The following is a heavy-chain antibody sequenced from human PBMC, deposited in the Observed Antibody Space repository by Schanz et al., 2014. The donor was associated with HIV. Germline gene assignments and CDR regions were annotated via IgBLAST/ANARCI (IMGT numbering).Heavy chain of an antibody. V-gene: IGHV3-7*01. Sequence: EVQLVESGGGLVQPGGSLRLSCAASGFTFSGYWMAWVRQAPGKGLEWMASIKTDGTEKYYVDSVKGRFTISRDNAKNSLYLQMDSLTAEDTAVYYCARGDAWVAADYWGQGTLVTVSS. CDR2: IKTDGTEK. J-gene: IGHJ4*02. D-gene: IGHD1-26*01. CDR3: ARGDAWVAADY. CDR1: GFTFSGYW.